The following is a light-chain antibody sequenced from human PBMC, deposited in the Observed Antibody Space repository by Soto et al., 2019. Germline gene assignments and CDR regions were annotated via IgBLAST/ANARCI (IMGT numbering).Light chain of an antibody. V-gene: IGKV1-9*01. CDR2: AAS. CDR3: QQLNSYLS. J-gene: IGKJ3*01. CDR1: QGISSY. Sequence: IQLTQSPSSLSASVGDRVTTTCRASQGISSYLAWYQQKPGKAPKLLIYAASTLQSGVPSRFSGSGSGTDFTLTISSLQPEDFATYYCQQLNSYLSFGPGTKVDIK.